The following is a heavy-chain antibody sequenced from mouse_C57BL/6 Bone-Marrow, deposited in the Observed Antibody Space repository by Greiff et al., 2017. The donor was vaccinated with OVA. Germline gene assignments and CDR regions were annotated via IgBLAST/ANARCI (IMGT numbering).Heavy chain of an antibody. CDR2: IYPGSGST. D-gene: IGHD2-1*01. CDR1: GYTFTSYW. V-gene: IGHV1-55*01. CDR3: ARRTYGNYAMDY. J-gene: IGHJ4*01. Sequence: QVQLQQPGAELVKPGASVKMSCKASGYTFTSYWITWVKQRPGQGLEWIGDIYPGSGSTNYNEKFKSKATLTVDTSSSTAYMQLSSLTSEDSAVYYCARRTYGNYAMDYWGQGTTVTVSS.